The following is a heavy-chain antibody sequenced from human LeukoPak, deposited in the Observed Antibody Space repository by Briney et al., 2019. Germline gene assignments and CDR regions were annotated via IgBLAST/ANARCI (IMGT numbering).Heavy chain of an antibody. D-gene: IGHD2-15*01. CDR2: ISSSSSYI. CDR3: ARVGVAAPFDY. Sequence: GGSLRLSCAASGFTFSSYSMNWVRQAPGKGREWVSSISSSSSYIYYADSVKGRFTISRDNAKNSLYLQMNSLRAEDTAVYYCARVGVAAPFDYWGQGTLVTVSS. CDR1: GFTFSSYS. J-gene: IGHJ4*02. V-gene: IGHV3-21*01.